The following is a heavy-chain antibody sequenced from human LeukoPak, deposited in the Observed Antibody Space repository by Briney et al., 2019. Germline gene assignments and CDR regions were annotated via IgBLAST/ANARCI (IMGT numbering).Heavy chain of an antibody. D-gene: IGHD2-2*01. CDR2: LHSAGGT. J-gene: IGHJ4*02. Sequence: GGSLRLSCAASGLTVSSNYMTWVRQAPGKGLEWVSVLHSAGGTYYADSVKGRFTISRHISKNTVYLQMNSLRAEDTAVYYCARSIPAGNRRWGQGTLVTVSS. CDR1: GLTVSSNY. V-gene: IGHV3-53*04. CDR3: ARSIPAGNRR.